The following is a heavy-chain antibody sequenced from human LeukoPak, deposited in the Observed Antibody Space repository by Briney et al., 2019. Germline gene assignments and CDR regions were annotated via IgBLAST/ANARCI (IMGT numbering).Heavy chain of an antibody. D-gene: IGHD2-15*01. V-gene: IGHV3-30*04. CDR3: ARDSSQCASSGGSCYFFDY. CDR2: ISYDGSNK. J-gene: IGHJ4*02. Sequence: GGSLRLSCAASGFTFSSYAMHWVRQAPGKGLEWVAVISYDGSNKYYADSVKGRFTISRDNSKNTLYLQMNSLRAEDTAVYYCARDSSQCASSGGSCYFFDYWGQGTLVTVSS. CDR1: GFTFSSYA.